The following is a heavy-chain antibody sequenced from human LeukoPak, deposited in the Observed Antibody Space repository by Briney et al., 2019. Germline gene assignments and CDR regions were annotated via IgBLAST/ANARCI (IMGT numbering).Heavy chain of an antibody. V-gene: IGHV3-48*01. CDR1: GFTFSSYS. D-gene: IGHD1-26*01. CDR2: ISSSSSTI. Sequence: TGGSLRLSCAASGFTFSSYSMNWVRQAPGKGLEWVSYISSSSSTIYYADSVKGRFTISRDNAKNSLYLQMNSLRAEDAAVYYCARDKEWELPGGVDYWGQGTLVTVSS. J-gene: IGHJ4*02. CDR3: ARDKEWELPGGVDY.